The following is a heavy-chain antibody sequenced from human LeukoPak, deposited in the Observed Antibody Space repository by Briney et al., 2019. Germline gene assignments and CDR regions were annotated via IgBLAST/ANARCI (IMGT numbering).Heavy chain of an antibody. CDR3: TADHFDSSGYFSGGNWFDP. Sequence: GGSLRLSCAASGFTFSNAWMSWVRQAPGKGLEWVCRIKSKTDVMKTDQAAPGKGRFTISRDDSKNTLYLQMNSLKTEDTAGYYCTADHFDSSGYFSGGNWFDPWGQGTLVTVSS. J-gene: IGHJ5*02. CDR1: GFTFSNAW. D-gene: IGHD3-22*01. V-gene: IGHV3-15*01. CDR2: IKSKTDVMKT.